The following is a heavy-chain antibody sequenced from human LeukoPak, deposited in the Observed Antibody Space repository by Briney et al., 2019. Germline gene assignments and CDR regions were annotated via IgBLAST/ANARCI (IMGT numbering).Heavy chain of an antibody. Sequence: PSETLSLTCTVSGGSISSYYWSWIRQPPGKGLEWIGYIYTSGSTNYNPSLKSRVTISVDTSKNQFSLKLSSVTAADTAVYYCARQPSDGVQLFDYWGQGTLVTVSS. J-gene: IGHJ4*02. D-gene: IGHD5-18*01. V-gene: IGHV4-59*08. CDR3: ARQPSDGVQLFDY. CDR1: GGSISSYY. CDR2: IYTSGST.